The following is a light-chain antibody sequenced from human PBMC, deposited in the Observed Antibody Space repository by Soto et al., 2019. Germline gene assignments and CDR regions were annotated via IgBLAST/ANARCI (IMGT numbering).Light chain of an antibody. Sequence: VLTQPPSASGNPGQRLTISCSGSTSNILRNYVYWYRQFPGTAPRLLISMNDQRPSGVPDRFSGSKSGTSASLAISGLRSEDEADYYCASWDDSLSGYVFGTGTQLTVL. V-gene: IGLV1-47*01. CDR1: TSNILRNY. CDR3: ASWDDSLSGYV. CDR2: MND. J-gene: IGLJ1*01.